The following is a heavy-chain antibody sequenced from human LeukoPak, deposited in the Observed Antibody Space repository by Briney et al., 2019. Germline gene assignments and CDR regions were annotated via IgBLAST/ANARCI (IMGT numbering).Heavy chain of an antibody. V-gene: IGHV5-51*01. D-gene: IGHD2-2*01. CDR1: GYSFTTYW. CDR2: IYPGDSDT. CDR3: ARRQGCSSTSCPPDS. J-gene: IGHJ4*02. Sequence: GESLKISCRGSGYSFTTYWIGWVRHMPGKGLEWMGIIYPGDSDTRYSPSFQGQVTMSADKSINTAYLQWSSLKASDTAMYYCARRQGCSSTSCPPDSWGQGTLVTVSS.